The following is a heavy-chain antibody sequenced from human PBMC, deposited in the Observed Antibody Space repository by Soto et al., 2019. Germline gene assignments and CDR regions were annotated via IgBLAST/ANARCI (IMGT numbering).Heavy chain of an antibody. J-gene: IGHJ4*02. CDR1: GGSISSGDYY. D-gene: IGHD2-2*01. Sequence: ASETLSLTCTVSGGSISSGDYYWSWIRQPPGKGLEWIGYIYYSGSTYYNPSLKSRVTISVDTSKNQFSLKLSSVTAADTAVYYCARGVVPAAFDYWGQGTLVTVSS. CDR3: ARGVVPAAFDY. CDR2: IYYSGST. V-gene: IGHV4-30-4*01.